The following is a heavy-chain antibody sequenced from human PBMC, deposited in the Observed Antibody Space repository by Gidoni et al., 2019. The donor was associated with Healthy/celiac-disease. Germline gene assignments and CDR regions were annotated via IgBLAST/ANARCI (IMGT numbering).Heavy chain of an antibody. J-gene: IGHJ4*02. CDR3: AKDSGVGATTLDY. Sequence: EVQLVESGGGLVQPGRSLRLSCAASGFTFDDYAMHWVRQAPGKGLEWVSGLSWNSGSIGYADSVKGRFTISRDNAKNSLYLQMNSLRAEDTALYYCAKDSGVGATTLDYWGQGTLVTVSS. CDR1: GFTFDDYA. V-gene: IGHV3-9*01. CDR2: LSWNSGSI. D-gene: IGHD1-26*01.